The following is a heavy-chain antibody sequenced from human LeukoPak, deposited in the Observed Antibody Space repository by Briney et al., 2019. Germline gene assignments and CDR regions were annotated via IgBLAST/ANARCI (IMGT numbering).Heavy chain of an antibody. CDR1: GFTFSSYW. V-gene: IGHV3-7*01. CDR3: AKGMTYDYDSSDAFDI. Sequence: GGSLRLSCVASGFTFSSYWMSWVRQAPGKGLEWVANIKQDGSEKYYVDSVKGRFTISRDNSKNTLYLQMNSLRAEDTAVYYCAKGMTYDYDSSDAFDIWGQGTMVTVSS. CDR2: IKQDGSEK. J-gene: IGHJ3*02. D-gene: IGHD3-22*01.